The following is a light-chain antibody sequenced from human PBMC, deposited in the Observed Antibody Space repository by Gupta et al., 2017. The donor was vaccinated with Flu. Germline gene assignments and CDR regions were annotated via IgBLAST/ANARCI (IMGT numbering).Light chain of an antibody. Sequence: QSALTQPASVSGSPGQSITIPCTGTSSDVGAYTYVSWFRQDPGKAPKLMIYEVSNRPSGVSNRFSGSQSGNTASLTISGLQAEDEADYYCSSFTTSKTWVFGGGTKVTVL. CDR2: EVS. J-gene: IGLJ3*02. CDR3: SSFTTSKTWV. V-gene: IGLV2-14*01. CDR1: SSDVGAYTY.